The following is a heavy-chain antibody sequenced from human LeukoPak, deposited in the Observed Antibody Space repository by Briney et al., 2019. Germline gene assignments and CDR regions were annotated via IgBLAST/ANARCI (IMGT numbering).Heavy chain of an antibody. J-gene: IGHJ5*02. D-gene: IGHD2-15*01. CDR1: GLTFSSYA. V-gene: IGHV3-23*01. CDR3: AKAEGVVAAARFDP. Sequence: PGGSLRLSCAASGLTFSSYAMSWVRQAPGKGLEWVSAISGSGGSTYYADSVKGRFTISRDNSKNTLYLQMNSLRAEDTAVYNCAKAEGVVAAARFDPWDQGTLVTVSS. CDR2: ISGSGGST.